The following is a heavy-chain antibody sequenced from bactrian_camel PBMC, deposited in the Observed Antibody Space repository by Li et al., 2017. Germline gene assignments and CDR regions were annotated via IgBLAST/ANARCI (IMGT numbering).Heavy chain of an antibody. D-gene: IGHD3*01. V-gene: IGHV3S40*01. CDR3: FDIVFAH. CDR1: GITFSRHD. Sequence: DVQLVESGGGLVHPGESLRLSCVASGITFSRHDMSWVRQAPGKEVEWVAGITSLPSLSRAASYADSVKGRFTISRDNAKNTVYLQMNTLQPEDTAVYFCFDIVFAHWGQGTQVTVS. J-gene: IGHJ4*01. CDR2: ITSLPSLSRAA.